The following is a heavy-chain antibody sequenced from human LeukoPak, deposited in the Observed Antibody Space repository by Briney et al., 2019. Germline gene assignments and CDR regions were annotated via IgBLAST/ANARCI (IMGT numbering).Heavy chain of an antibody. Sequence: GGSLRLSCAAYGFTFSSYAMHWVRQAPGKGLEWVAVISYDGSNKYYADSGKGRFTISRDNSKSTLYLQRNSLRAEDTAVYYCARDLERYCSSTSCSSSGAFDIWGQGTMVTVSS. V-gene: IGHV3-30-3*01. CDR1: GFTFSSYA. D-gene: IGHD2-2*01. CDR2: ISYDGSNK. CDR3: ARDLERYCSSTSCSSSGAFDI. J-gene: IGHJ3*02.